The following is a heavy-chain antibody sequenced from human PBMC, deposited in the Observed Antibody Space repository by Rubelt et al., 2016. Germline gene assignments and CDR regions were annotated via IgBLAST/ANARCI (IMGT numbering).Heavy chain of an antibody. Sequence: EVQLVESGGGLVKPGGSLRLSCAASGFTFDDYAMHWVRQAPGKGLEWVSYISSSGSTIYYADSVKGRFTISRDNAKNSLYLQMNSLRAEDTAVYYCARDQGVYYYGMDVWGQGTTVTVSS. CDR3: ARDQGVYYYGMDV. CDR1: GFTFDDYA. J-gene: IGHJ6*02. V-gene: IGHV3-48*03. CDR2: ISSSGSTI.